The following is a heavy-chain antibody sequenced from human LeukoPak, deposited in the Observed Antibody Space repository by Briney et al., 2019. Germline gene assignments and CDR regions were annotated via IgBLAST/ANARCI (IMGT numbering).Heavy chain of an antibody. Sequence: GESLKISCKGSGYTFSSYWIGWVRQMPGKGPEWMGIIYPGDSDTRYSPSFQGQVTISADKSISTAHLQWSSLKASDTAMYYCAGPRQVGSTTGFDYWGQGTLVTVSS. CDR3: AGPRQVGSTTGFDY. CDR1: GYTFSSYW. V-gene: IGHV5-51*01. D-gene: IGHD1-26*01. CDR2: IYPGDSDT. J-gene: IGHJ4*02.